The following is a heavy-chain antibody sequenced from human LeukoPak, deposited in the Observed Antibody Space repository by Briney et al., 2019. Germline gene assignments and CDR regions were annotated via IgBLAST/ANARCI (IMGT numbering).Heavy chain of an antibody. CDR1: GYSISNGYY. Sequence: PSETLSLTCTVSGYSISNGYYWGWIRQPPGKGLEWVGSISHRGSTYYNPSLRSRITISLDRSKQKFSLKLSSVTAADTAVYYCARHPGYFDWLSHFDYWGQGTLVTVSS. CDR2: ISHRGST. J-gene: IGHJ4*02. D-gene: IGHD3-9*01. CDR3: ARHPGYFDWLSHFDY. V-gene: IGHV4-38-2*02.